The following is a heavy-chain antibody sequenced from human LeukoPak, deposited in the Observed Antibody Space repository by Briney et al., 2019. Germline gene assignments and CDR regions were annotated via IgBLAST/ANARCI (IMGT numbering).Heavy chain of an antibody. CDR3: ARDRRPSVYGGLDN. CDR1: GFTFSDHH. Sequence: PGGSLRLSCTASGFTFSDHHMSWIRQAPGKGLEWVSYIGGRGAIIQYADSVKGRFTVSRDKADNSLFLQMDSLRSEDTAIHYCARDRRPSVYGGLDNWGQGTLVTVSS. J-gene: IGHJ4*02. CDR2: IGGRGAII. V-gene: IGHV3-11*01. D-gene: IGHD4/OR15-4a*01.